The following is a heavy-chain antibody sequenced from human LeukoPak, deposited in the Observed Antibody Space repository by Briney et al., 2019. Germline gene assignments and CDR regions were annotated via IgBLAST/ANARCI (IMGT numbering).Heavy chain of an antibody. CDR3: VKDYGAVDH. CDR1: GFTFSSYW. Sequence: PGGSLRLSCAASGFTFSSYWMSWVRQAPGKGLEWVANIKEDGSEKYYVDSVKGRFTISRDNAKNSLYLQMNSLTPEDTAFYYCVKDYGAVDHWGQGTLVTVSS. V-gene: IGHV3-7*03. D-gene: IGHD3-16*01. J-gene: IGHJ4*02. CDR2: IKEDGSEK.